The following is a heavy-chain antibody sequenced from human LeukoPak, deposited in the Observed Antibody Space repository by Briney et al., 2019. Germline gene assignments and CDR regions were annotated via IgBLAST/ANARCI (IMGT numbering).Heavy chain of an antibody. J-gene: IGHJ4*02. CDR2: IYYSGNT. CDR3: AREGLATMIRGVIPY. V-gene: IGHV4-61*01. CDR1: GGSVSSGSYY. D-gene: IGHD3-10*01. Sequence: SETLSLTCTVSGGSVSSGSYYWSWIRQPPGKGLEWIGYIYYSGNTNYNPSLKSRVTISVDTSKNQFSLKLSSVTAADTAVYXCAREGLATMIRGVIPYWGQGTLVTVSS.